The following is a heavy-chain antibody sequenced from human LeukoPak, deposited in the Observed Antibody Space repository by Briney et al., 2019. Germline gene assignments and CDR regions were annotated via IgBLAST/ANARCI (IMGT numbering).Heavy chain of an antibody. D-gene: IGHD5-18*01. CDR1: GFTFSNYW. V-gene: IGHV3-74*01. CDR3: AKGSGDTAMMPFDY. J-gene: IGHJ4*02. CDR2: INIEESGT. Sequence: GGSLRLSCAASGFTFSNYWMHWVRQAPGKGLVWVSRINIEESGTNYADSVKGRFTISRDNAKNTLYLQMNSLRAEDTALYYCAKGSGDTAMMPFDYWGQGTLVTVSS.